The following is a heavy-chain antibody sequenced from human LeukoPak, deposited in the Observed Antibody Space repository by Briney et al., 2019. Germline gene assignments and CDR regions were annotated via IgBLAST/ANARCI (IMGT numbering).Heavy chain of an antibody. D-gene: IGHD6-6*01. CDR2: IYYSGST. CDR3: ARGPYSSSSLYADYFDY. Sequence: PSETLSLTCTVSGGSISSYYWSWIRQPPGKGLEWIGYIYYSGSTNYNPSLKSRVTISVDTSKNQFSLQLNSVTPEDTAVYYCARGPYSSSSLYADYFDYWGQGTLVTVSS. J-gene: IGHJ4*02. V-gene: IGHV4-59*12. CDR1: GGSISSYY.